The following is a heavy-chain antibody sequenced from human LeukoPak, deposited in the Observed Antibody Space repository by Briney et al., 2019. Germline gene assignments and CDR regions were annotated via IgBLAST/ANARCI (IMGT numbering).Heavy chain of an antibody. CDR2: IYYSGST. Sequence: SETLSLTCTVSGGSISRSSYFWGWIRQPPGKGLEWIGSIYYSGSTYYNPSLESRVTISVDTSKNQFSLKLSSVTAADTAVYYCARDLEGWGDWGQGTLVTVSS. D-gene: IGHD7-27*01. CDR3: ARDLEGWGD. V-gene: IGHV4-39*02. CDR1: GGSISRSSYF. J-gene: IGHJ4*02.